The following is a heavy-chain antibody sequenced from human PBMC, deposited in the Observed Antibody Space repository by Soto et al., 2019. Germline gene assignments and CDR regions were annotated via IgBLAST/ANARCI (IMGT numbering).Heavy chain of an antibody. Sequence: PSETLSLTCTVSGGSISSYYWSWIRQPPGKGLEWIGYMYNTGITIYNPSLKSRVTISVDTSKNQFSLKLNSVTAADTAVYYCARDLWGYCGTDCYPLDVWGQGTTVTVS. CDR3: ARDLWGYCGTDCYPLDV. CDR2: MYNTGIT. J-gene: IGHJ6*02. D-gene: IGHD2-21*02. CDR1: GGSISSYY. V-gene: IGHV4-59*01.